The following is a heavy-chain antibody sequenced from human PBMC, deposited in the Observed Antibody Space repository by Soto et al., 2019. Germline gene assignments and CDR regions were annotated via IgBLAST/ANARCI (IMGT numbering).Heavy chain of an antibody. CDR1: GYSFTSYS. V-gene: IGHV1-46*01. CDR2: INTTSGST. D-gene: IGHD5-18*01. CDR3: AKDGIQLWPRYYFDF. Sequence: ASVKVSCKASGYSFTSYSMHWVRQVPGQGPEWMGKINTTSGSTSYAQKFKDKVTMTRDMSSNTLYIKLSSLTTEDTAVYYCAKDGIQLWPRYYFDFWGQGTLVTVSS. J-gene: IGHJ4*02.